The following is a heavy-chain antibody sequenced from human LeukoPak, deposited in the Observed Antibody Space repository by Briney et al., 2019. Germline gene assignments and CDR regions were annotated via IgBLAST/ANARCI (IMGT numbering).Heavy chain of an antibody. V-gene: IGHV3-23*01. Sequence: GGSLRLSCAASGFTFSSSAMSWVRQVPGKGLEWVSGISASGGSTYYADSVKGRFTISRDNSKNTLYLQMNSLRAEDTAVYYCAKDRTYYDSSVYSDYWGQGTLVTVSS. CDR1: GFTFSSSA. CDR2: ISASGGST. J-gene: IGHJ4*02. CDR3: AKDRTYYDSSVYSDY. D-gene: IGHD3-22*01.